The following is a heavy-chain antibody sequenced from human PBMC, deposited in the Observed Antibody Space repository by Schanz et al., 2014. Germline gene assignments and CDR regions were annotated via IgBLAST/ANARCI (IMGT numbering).Heavy chain of an antibody. CDR2: ITPTLGKV. D-gene: IGHD3-10*01. J-gene: IGHJ4*02. CDR3: ARDPQYYYGSGRGY. CDR1: GGTFRSYT. Sequence: QVQLVQSGAEVKKPGSSVKVSCKASGGTFRSYTVSWVRQAPGQGLEWMGRITPTLGKVDYAQKFQGRVTITADMSTSTAYMELISLTSEDTAVYYCARDPQYYYGSGRGYWGQGTLVTVST. V-gene: IGHV1-69*08.